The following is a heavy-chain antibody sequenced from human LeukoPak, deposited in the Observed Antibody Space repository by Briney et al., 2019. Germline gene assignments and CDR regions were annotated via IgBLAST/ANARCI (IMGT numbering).Heavy chain of an antibody. CDR3: ARLVVVVAAVVYYYYMDV. V-gene: IGHV3-7*01. CDR2: IKQDGSEK. Sequence: PGGSLRLSCAASGFTFSSYWMSWVRQAPGKGLEWVANIKQDGSEKYYVDSVKGRFTISRDNAKNSLYLQMNSLRAEDTAVYYCARLVVVVAAVVYYYYMDVWGKGTTVTISS. J-gene: IGHJ6*03. CDR1: GFTFSSYW. D-gene: IGHD2-15*01.